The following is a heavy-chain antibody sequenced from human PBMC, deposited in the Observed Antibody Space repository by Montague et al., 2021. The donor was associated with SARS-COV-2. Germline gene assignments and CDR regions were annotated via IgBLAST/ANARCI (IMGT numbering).Heavy chain of an antibody. V-gene: IGHV4-38-2*02. CDR2: IYHSGTT. Sequence: SETLSLTCTVSGDSITNNYYWGWIRQPPGKGLEWFGTIYHSGTTYYNPSLKSRVTISVDTSNNQFSLKLASVTAAATAVYYCARRRIVASNRAFDYWGQGTLVTVSS. CDR1: GDSITNNYY. J-gene: IGHJ4*02. CDR3: ARRRIVASNRAFDY. D-gene: IGHD2-21*01.